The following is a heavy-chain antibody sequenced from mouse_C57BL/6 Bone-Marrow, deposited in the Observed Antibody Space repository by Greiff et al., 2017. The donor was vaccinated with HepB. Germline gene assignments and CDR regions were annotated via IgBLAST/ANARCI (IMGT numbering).Heavy chain of an antibody. J-gene: IGHJ1*03. D-gene: IGHD2-1*01. Sequence: VQLQQSGAELVRPGTSVKMSCKASGYTFTNYWIGWAKQRPGHGLEWIGDIYPGGGYTNYNEKFKGKATLTADKSSSTAYMQISSLTAEDSAIYYCARWGGNYGRYFDVWGTGTTVTVSS. CDR1: GYTFTNYW. CDR2: IYPGGGYT. CDR3: ARWGGNYGRYFDV. V-gene: IGHV1-63*01.